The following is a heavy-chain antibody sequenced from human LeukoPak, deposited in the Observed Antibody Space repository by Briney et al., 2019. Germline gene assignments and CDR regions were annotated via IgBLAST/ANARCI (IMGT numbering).Heavy chain of an antibody. CDR1: GYTFTGYY. Sequence: ASVKVSCKASGYTFTGYYMHWVRQAPGQGLEWMGWINPNSGGTNYAQKFQGRVTMTRDTSISTACMELSRLRSDDTAVYYCARKGITGTHDAFDIWGQGTMVTVSS. CDR3: ARKGITGTHDAFDI. J-gene: IGHJ3*02. CDR2: INPNSGGT. D-gene: IGHD1-7*01. V-gene: IGHV1-2*02.